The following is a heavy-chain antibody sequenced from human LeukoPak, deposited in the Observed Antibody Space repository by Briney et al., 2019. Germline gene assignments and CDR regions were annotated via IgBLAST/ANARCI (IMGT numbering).Heavy chain of an antibody. J-gene: IGHJ4*02. CDR3: ATGYYYDSSGWARPFDY. D-gene: IGHD3-22*01. CDR1: GYTFTGYY. CDR2: INPNSGGT. Sequence: ASVKVSCKASGYTFTGYYMHWVRQAPGQGLEWMGWINPNSGGTNYAQKFQGRVTMTRDTSISTAYMELSSLRSEDTAVYYCATGYYYDSSGWARPFDYWGQGTLVTVSS. V-gene: IGHV1-2*02.